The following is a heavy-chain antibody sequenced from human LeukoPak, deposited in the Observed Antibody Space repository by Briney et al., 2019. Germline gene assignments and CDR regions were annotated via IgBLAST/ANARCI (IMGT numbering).Heavy chain of an antibody. J-gene: IGHJ6*02. V-gene: IGHV1-69*13. CDR1: GGTFSSYA. CDR2: IIPIFGTA. CDR3: ARYGGNYATRNYYYYGVDV. D-gene: IGHD4-23*01. Sequence: GASVKVSCKASGGTFSSYAISWVRQAPGQGLEWMGGIIPIFGTANYAQKFQGRVTITADESTSTAYMELSSLRSEDTAVYYCARYGGNYATRNYYYYGVDVWGQGTTVTVSS.